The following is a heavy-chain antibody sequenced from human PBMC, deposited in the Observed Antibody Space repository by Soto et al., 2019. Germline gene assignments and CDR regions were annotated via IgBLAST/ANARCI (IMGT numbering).Heavy chain of an antibody. CDR1: GVTFNNAW. D-gene: IGHD3-9*01. V-gene: IGHV3-15*01. CDR3: TTEYDILTALSTDSSAG. J-gene: IGHJ3*01. Sequence: PGGSLRLSCAASGVTFNNAWMSWVRQAPGKGLEWVGRIKTKTDGGTADYAAPVKGRFTISRDDSKHTLYLQMNSLKSEDTALYYCTTEYDILTALSTDSSAGWGRATMPTLPS. CDR2: IKTKTDGGTA.